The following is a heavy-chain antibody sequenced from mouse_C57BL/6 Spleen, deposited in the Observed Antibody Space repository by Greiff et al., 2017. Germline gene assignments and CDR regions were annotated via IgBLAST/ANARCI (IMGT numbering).Heavy chain of an antibody. CDR1: GFTFSDFY. V-gene: IGHV7-1*01. Sequence: EVQRVESGGGLVQSGRSLRLSCATSGFTFSDFYMEWVRQAPGKGLEWIAASRNKANDYTTEYSASVKGRFIVSRDTSQSILYLQMNALRAEDTAIYYCARDAGYDYFDYWGQGTTLTVSS. J-gene: IGHJ2*01. CDR3: ARDAGYDYFDY. D-gene: IGHD2-3*01. CDR2: SRNKANDYTT.